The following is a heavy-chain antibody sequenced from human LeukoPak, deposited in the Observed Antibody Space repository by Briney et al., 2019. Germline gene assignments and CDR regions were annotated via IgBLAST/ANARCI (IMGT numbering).Heavy chain of an antibody. V-gene: IGHV1-2*02. D-gene: IGHD4-11*01. Sequence: GASVKVSCKASGYTFNGFYLHWVRQAPGQGLEWMGWINPNSGGTNYAQKFQGRVTMTRDTSISTAYMELSRLRSDETAVYYCARWMATVTTPDYWGQGTLVTVSS. CDR1: GYTFNGFY. CDR2: INPNSGGT. CDR3: ARWMATVTTPDY. J-gene: IGHJ4*02.